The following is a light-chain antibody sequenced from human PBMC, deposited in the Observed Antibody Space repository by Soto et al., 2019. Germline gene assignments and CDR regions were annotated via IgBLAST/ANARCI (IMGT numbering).Light chain of an antibody. V-gene: IGKV3-15*01. Sequence: IVMTQSPATLSGSPGERATLSCRANQNIYSHIAWYQQRPGEAPRLLIYRASTRATGVPARFSGSGSGTEFTLTISSLQSEDFTVYSCLQYHNLWAFGQGTKVDIK. CDR3: LQYHNLWA. CDR1: QNIYSH. CDR2: RAS. J-gene: IGKJ1*01.